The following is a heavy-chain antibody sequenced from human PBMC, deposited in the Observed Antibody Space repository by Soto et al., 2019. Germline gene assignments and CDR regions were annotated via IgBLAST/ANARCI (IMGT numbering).Heavy chain of an antibody. CDR3: ARDPRTKPLRYYDFWSGYYTGMDV. D-gene: IGHD3-3*01. Sequence: GASEKVGCKASGYTSASYYMHWVRQAPGQGLECMGIINPSGGSTSYAQKFQGRVTMTRDTSTSTVYMELSSLRSEDTAVYYRARDPRTKPLRYYDFWSGYYTGMDVWG. CDR1: GYTSASYY. V-gene: IGHV1-46*01. CDR2: INPSGGST. J-gene: IGHJ6*02.